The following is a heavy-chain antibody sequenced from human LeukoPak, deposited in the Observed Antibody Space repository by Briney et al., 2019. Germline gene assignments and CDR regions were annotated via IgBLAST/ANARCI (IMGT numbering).Heavy chain of an antibody. D-gene: IGHD1-26*01. CDR2: ISKTGST. CDR3: GRGVVGATALGY. J-gene: IGHJ4*02. Sequence: PSQTLSLTCTVPGGSISSGSYYWSWIRQPAGKELEWIGRISKTGSTNYNPSLKSRATMSVDTSKSQFSLRLSSATAADTAVYYCGRGVVGATALGYWGQGTLVTVSS. CDR1: GGSISSGSYY. V-gene: IGHV4-61*02.